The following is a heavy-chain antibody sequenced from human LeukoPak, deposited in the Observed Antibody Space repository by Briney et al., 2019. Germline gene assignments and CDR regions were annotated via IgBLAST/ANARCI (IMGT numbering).Heavy chain of an antibody. V-gene: IGHV3-30*02. CDR2: IRYDGSNK. J-gene: IGHJ4*02. Sequence: PGGSLRLSCAASGATFSSYGMHWVRQAPGKGLEWVAFIRYDGSNKYYADSVKGRFTISRDNSKNTLYLQMNSLRAEDTAVYYCAKDRGRAAYYFDYWGQGTLVTVSS. CDR3: AKDRGRAAYYFDY. CDR1: GATFSSYG. D-gene: IGHD3-16*01.